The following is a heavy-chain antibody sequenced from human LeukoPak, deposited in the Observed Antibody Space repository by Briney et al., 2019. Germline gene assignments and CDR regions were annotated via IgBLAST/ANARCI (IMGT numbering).Heavy chain of an antibody. CDR1: GLTFSGSG. J-gene: IGHJ4*02. V-gene: IGHV3-30*02. CDR2: IRYDVSNK. D-gene: IGHD3-3*01. CDR3: ARDYDFWSGYYSPTRGYFGY. Sequence: VRSLRLSCAASGLTFSGSGMHWVREAPGKGVEWVTFIRYDVSNKYYTDSVKGRFTISRDNSKNTLYLQMDSLRAEDTAVYYCARDYDFWSGYYSPTRGYFGYWGQGTLVTVSS.